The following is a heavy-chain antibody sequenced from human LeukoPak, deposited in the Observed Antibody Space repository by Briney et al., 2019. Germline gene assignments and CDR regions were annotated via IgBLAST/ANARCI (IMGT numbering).Heavy chain of an antibody. Sequence: AASVKVSCKASGYTFTGYYMHWVRQAPGQGLEWMGRINPNSGGTNYAQKFQGRVTMTRDTSISTAYMELSGLRSDDTAVYYCARGILTDSGSYRASKYWGQGTLVTVSS. CDR1: GYTFTGYY. V-gene: IGHV1-2*06. CDR2: INPNSGGT. CDR3: ARGILTDSGSYRASKY. D-gene: IGHD1-26*01. J-gene: IGHJ4*02.